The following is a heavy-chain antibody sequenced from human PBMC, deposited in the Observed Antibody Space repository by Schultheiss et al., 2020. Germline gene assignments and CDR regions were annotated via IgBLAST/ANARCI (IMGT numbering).Heavy chain of an antibody. V-gene: IGHV3-74*01. Sequence: GGSLRLSCAASGFTFDDYAMHWVRQAPGKGLEWVSRINSDGSSTSYADSVKGRFTISRDNSKNTLYLQMNSLRAEDTAVYYCARGGIARLYYYYGMDVWGQGTTVTVSS. CDR3: ARGGIARLYYYYGMDV. J-gene: IGHJ6*02. CDR2: INSDGSST. D-gene: IGHD3-16*01. CDR1: GFTFDDYA.